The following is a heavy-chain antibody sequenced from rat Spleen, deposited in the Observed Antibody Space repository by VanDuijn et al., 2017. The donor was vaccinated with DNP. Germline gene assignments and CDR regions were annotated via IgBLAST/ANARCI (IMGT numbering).Heavy chain of an antibody. D-gene: IGHD1-4*01. V-gene: IGHV5-29*01. J-gene: IGHJ2*01. CDR2: LSFDGSST. Sequence: EVQLVGSGGGPVQPGRSLKLSCVASGFIFSKYGMAWVRQAPTKGLEWVAALSFDGSSTYLRGSVKGRFTISRDNAKSTLYLQMNSLRSEDTATYYCAGRPPPTRGPFDYWGQGVTVTVSS. CDR3: AGRPPPTRGPFDY. CDR1: GFIFSKYG.